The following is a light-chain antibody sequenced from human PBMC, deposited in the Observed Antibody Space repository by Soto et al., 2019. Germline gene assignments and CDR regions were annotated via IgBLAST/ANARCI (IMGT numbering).Light chain of an antibody. CDR3: QQYYTTPVA. CDR2: WAS. CDR1: QSVLYSSNNNNY. J-gene: IGKJ1*01. Sequence: DSVMTQSPKSLAVSLGERATINCKSSQSVLYSSNNNNYLAWYQQKPGQPPKLLLYWASTRESGVPDRFSGSGSGTDFTLTISNLRAEDVAVYYCQQYYTTPVAFGQGTKVDI. V-gene: IGKV4-1*01.